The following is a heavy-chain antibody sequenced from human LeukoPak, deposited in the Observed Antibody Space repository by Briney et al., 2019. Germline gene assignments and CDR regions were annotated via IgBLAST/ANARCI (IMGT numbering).Heavy chain of an antibody. V-gene: IGHV4-59*01. CDR1: GGSINNYY. CDR2: IYYSGST. CDR3: ARWSGYSDAFDI. D-gene: IGHD3-3*01. J-gene: IGHJ3*02. Sequence: PSETLSLTCTVSGGSINNYYWSWIRQPPGKGLEWIGYIYYSGSTNYNPSLKSRVTISVDRSKNQFSLKLSSVTAADTAVYYCARWSGYSDAFDIWGHGTMVTVSS.